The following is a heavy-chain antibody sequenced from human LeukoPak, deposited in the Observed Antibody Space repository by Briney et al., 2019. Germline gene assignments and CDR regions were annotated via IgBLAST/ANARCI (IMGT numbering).Heavy chain of an antibody. CDR2: ISSTSSYI. J-gene: IGHJ4*02. D-gene: IGHD3-22*01. CDR3: SRDSPDLNYYDSSGYSRSFDS. CDR1: GFTFSSYS. V-gene: IGHV3-21*01. Sequence: GGSLRLSCAASGFTFSSYSMNWVRQAPGKGLEWVSSISSTSSYIYYADSLKGRFTISRDNAKNSLYLQMNSLRAEGTAVYYCSRDSPDLNYYDSSGYSRSFDSWGQGTLVTVSS.